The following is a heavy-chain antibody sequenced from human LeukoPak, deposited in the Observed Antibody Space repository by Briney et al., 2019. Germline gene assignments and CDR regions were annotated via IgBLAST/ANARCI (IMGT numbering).Heavy chain of an antibody. CDR3: ARGQRYYGSGRSYYYYYMDV. Sequence: PSETLSLTCTVSGGSISSYYWSWIRQPPGKGLEWIGYIYYSGSTNYNPSLKSRVTISVDTSKNQFSLKLSSVTAADTAVYYCARGQRYYGSGRSYYYYYMDVWGKGTTVTVSS. CDR1: GGSISSYY. J-gene: IGHJ6*03. V-gene: IGHV4-59*12. CDR2: IYYSGST. D-gene: IGHD3-10*01.